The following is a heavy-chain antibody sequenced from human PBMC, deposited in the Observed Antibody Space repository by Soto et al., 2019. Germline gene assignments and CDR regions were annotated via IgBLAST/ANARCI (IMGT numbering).Heavy chain of an antibody. V-gene: IGHV2-5*02. D-gene: IGHD2-15*01. Sequence: ESGPTLVNPTQTLTLTCTFSGFSLSTSGVGVGWIRQPPGKALEWLALIYWDDDKRYSPSLKSRLTITKDTSKNQVVLTMTNMDPVDTATYYCARQALYCSGGSCYSDYWGQGTLVTVSS. CDR1: GFSLSTSGVG. J-gene: IGHJ4*02. CDR3: ARQALYCSGGSCYSDY. CDR2: IYWDDDK.